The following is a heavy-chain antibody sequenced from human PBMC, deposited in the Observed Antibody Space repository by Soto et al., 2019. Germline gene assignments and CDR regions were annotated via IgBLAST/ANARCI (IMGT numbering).Heavy chain of an antibody. D-gene: IGHD6-13*01. Sequence: GASVKVPCKASGGTFSSYAISWVRQAPGQGLEWMGGIIPIFGTANYAQKFQGRVTITADESTSTAYMELSSLRSEDTAVYYCARDDPPYLRIAAAGTYYYYGMDVWGHGTTVTVSS. V-gene: IGHV1-69*13. CDR3: ARDDPPYLRIAAAGTYYYYGMDV. CDR1: GGTFSSYA. CDR2: IIPIFGTA. J-gene: IGHJ6*02.